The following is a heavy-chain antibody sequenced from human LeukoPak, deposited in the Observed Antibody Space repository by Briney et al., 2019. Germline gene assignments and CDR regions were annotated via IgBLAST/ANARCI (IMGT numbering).Heavy chain of an antibody. J-gene: IGHJ4*02. CDR3: ARVMRGSGSYSY. Sequence: PSETLSLTCTVSGGSISSSSYYWGWIRQPPGKGLEWVSVIYSGGSTYYADSVKGRFTISRDNSKNTLYLQMNSLRAEDTAVYYCARVMRGSGSYSYWGQGTLVTVSS. D-gene: IGHD3-10*01. CDR1: GGSISSSSYY. V-gene: IGHV3-53*01. CDR2: IYSGGST.